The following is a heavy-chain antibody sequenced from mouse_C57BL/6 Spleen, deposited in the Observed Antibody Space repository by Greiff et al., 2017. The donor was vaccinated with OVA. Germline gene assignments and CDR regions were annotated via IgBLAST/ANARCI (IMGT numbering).Heavy chain of an antibody. CDR2: INPSTGGT. CDR1: GYSFTGYY. Sequence: VQLQQSGPELVKPGASVKISCKASGYSFTGYYMNWVKQSPEKSLEWIGEINPSTGGTTYNQKFKAKATLTVDKSSSTAYMQLKSLTSEDSAVYYCARGGYYFDYWGQGTTLTVSS. J-gene: IGHJ2*01. V-gene: IGHV1-42*01. CDR3: ARGGYYFDY.